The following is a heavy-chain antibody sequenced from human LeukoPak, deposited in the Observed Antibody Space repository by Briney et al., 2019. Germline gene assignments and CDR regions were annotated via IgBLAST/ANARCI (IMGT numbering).Heavy chain of an antibody. CDR2: IYYNGST. J-gene: IGHJ5*02. D-gene: IGHD6-13*01. CDR3: AREIRAAARVRANWFDP. Sequence: PSETLSLTCTVSGASISSGGYYWSWIRQHPGKGLEWIGYIYYNGSTYYNPSLKSRVTISVDTSKNQFSLKLSSVTAADTAVYHCAREIRAAARVRANWFDPWGQGTLVTVSS. CDR1: GASISSGGYY. V-gene: IGHV4-31*03.